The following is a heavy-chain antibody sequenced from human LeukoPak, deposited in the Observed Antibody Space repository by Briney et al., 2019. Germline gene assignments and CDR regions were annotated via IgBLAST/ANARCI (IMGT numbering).Heavy chain of an antibody. Sequence: GGSLRLSCAASGFTFSSYAMHWVRQAPGKGLEYVSAISSNGGSTYYANSVKGRFTISRDNSKNTLYHQMGSLRAEDMAVYYCARDCYPERGGFYYYYGMDVWGQGTTVTVSS. CDR2: ISSNGGST. CDR1: GFTFSSYA. D-gene: IGHD2-15*01. CDR3: ARDCYPERGGFYYYYGMDV. V-gene: IGHV3-64*01. J-gene: IGHJ6*02.